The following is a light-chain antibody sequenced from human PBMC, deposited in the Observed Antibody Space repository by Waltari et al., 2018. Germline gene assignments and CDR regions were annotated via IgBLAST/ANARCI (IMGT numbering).Light chain of an antibody. J-gene: IGLJ2*01. CDR3: SSYTGSGTFVV. Sequence: QSALTQPASVSGSPGQSIPTSCTGPSLDVGGYYLVPWSQQHPGKVPKLMIYEVSKWPSGVSYRFSGSKSGNTASLTISGLQTEDEADYYCSSYTGSGTFVVFGGGTKLTVL. V-gene: IGLV2-23*02. CDR1: SLDVGGYYL. CDR2: EVS.